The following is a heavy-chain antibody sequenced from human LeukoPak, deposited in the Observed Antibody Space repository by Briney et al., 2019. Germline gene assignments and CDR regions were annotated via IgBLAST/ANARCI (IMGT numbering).Heavy chain of an antibody. D-gene: IGHD3-10*01. CDR1: GGSFSGYY. V-gene: IGHV4-34*01. Sequence: SETLSLTCAVYGGSFSGYYWSWIRQPPGKGLEWIGEINHSGSTNYNPSLKSRVTISVDTSKNQFSLKLSSVTAADTAVYYCARGRRVRGLIPPYSGMDVWGQGTTFTVSS. CDR3: ARGRRVRGLIPPYSGMDV. J-gene: IGHJ6*02. CDR2: INHSGST.